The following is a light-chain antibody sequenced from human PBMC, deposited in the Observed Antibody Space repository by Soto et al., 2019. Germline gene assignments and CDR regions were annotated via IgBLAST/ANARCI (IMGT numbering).Light chain of an antibody. V-gene: IGLV1-47*01. CDR1: SSNIGTYY. CDR2: RNG. Sequence: QSVLTQPPSASGTPGQRVTFSCSGSSSNIGTYYVDWYQQLPGTAPKLLIHRNGQRPSGVPDRFSGSKSGTSASLAISGLRSEDEADYYCATWDDRLRAYVIGAGTKVTVL. J-gene: IGLJ1*01. CDR3: ATWDDRLRAYV.